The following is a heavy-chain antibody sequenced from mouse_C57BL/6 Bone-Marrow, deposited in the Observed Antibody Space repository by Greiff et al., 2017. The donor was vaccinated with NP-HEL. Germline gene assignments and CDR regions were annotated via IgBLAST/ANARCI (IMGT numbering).Heavy chain of an antibody. V-gene: IGHV1-26*01. CDR1: GYTFTDYY. CDR2: INPNNGGT. Sequence: VQLQQSGPELVKPGASVKISCKASGYTFTDYYMNWVKQSHGKSLEWIGDINPNNGGTSYNQKFKGKATLTVDKSSSTDYMELRSLTSEDSAVYYCARWVWYFDVWGTGTTVTVSS. J-gene: IGHJ1*03. CDR3: ARWVWYFDV.